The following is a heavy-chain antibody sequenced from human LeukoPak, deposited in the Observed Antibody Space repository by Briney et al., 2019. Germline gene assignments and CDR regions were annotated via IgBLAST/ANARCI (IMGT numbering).Heavy chain of an antibody. CDR3: ARDQGATGAVWFDP. J-gene: IGHJ5*02. V-gene: IGHV4-59*11. CDR2: IYYSGST. D-gene: IGHD7-27*01. CDR1: GGSISSHY. Sequence: PSETLSLTCAVYGGSISSHYWSWIRQPPGKGLEWIGYIYYSGSTNYNPSLKSRVTISVDTSKNQFSLKLSSVTAADTAVYYCARDQGATGAVWFDPWGQGTLVTVSS.